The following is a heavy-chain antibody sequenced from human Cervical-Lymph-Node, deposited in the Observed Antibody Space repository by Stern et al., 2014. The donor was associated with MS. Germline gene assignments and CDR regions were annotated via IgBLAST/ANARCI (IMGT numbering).Heavy chain of an antibody. D-gene: IGHD6-19*01. CDR2: IWHDGSNK. V-gene: IGHV3-33*01. CDR3: ARGSAVAGTDY. Sequence: VQLVQSGGGVVQPGRSLRLSCAASGFTFSSYGMHWVRQAPGKGLEWVTVIWHDGSNKYYAASVKGLFTISRDNSKNTVHLQMNSLRAEDTAIYYCARGSAVAGTDYWGQGTLVTVSS. J-gene: IGHJ4*02. CDR1: GFTFSSYG.